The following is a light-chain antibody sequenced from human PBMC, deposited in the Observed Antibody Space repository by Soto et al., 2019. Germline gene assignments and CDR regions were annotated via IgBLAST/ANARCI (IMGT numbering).Light chain of an antibody. CDR2: YAS. CDR1: ESVHSN. CDR3: QHYSNWPPT. V-gene: IGKV3-15*01. J-gene: IGKJ3*01. Sequence: EMVMTQSPATLSVSPGERVTLSCRASESVHSNLAWYQQKPGQGPSLLIYYASTRVTGVPDRFSGSGSVTEFTLTISGLQSEDFGVYYCQHYSNWPPTFGPGTKVEIK.